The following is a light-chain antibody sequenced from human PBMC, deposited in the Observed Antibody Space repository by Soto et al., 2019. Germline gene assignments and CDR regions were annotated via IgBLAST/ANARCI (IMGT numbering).Light chain of an antibody. CDR1: QSLSSSF. CDR3: QQRSSWPLT. V-gene: IGKV3D-20*02. Sequence: LTQSPGTLSLSHGQRATLSRRASQSLSSSFLAWYQQKPGQAPRLLIYGASSRAAGVPDRFSGSWSGTEFTLTISSLEPEDFAGYFCQQRSSWPLTFGGGTMVDIK. CDR2: GAS. J-gene: IGKJ4*02.